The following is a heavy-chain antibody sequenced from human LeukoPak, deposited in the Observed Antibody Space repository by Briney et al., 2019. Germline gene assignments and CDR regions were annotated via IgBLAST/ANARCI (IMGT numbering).Heavy chain of an antibody. CDR1: AFSIDSGYY. Sequence: SETLSLTCTVSAFSIDSGYYWSWIRQPAGKGLEYLGRISSTGSTNYNPSLRSRVTISADTSKNHFSLKLTSVTAADTAVYYCARDQTYSGSGIYTYFDYWGQGILVTVSS. D-gene: IGHD3-10*01. V-gene: IGHV4-4*07. J-gene: IGHJ4*02. CDR2: ISSTGST. CDR3: ARDQTYSGSGIYTYFDY.